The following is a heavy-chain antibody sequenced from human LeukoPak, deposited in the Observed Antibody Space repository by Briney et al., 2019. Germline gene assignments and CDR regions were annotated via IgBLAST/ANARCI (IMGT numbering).Heavy chain of an antibody. D-gene: IGHD5-18*01. Sequence: GRSLRLSCAASGFTFGNYAMRWVRQAPGKGLEWVSGISGDSSNRGYADSVKGRFTISRDNAKNTLYMQMNSLRAEDTALYYCAKDIDTGLTSGMDVCGQGTTVTVSS. CDR1: GFTFGNYA. J-gene: IGHJ6*02. CDR3: AKDIDTGLTSGMDV. V-gene: IGHV3-9*01. CDR2: ISGDSSNR.